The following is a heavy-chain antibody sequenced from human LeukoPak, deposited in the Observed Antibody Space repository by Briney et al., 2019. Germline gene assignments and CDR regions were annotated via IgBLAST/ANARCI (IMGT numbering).Heavy chain of an antibody. V-gene: IGHV1-8*01. J-gene: IGHJ6*03. CDR3: ARGEDIVVVPAASLATYYYYYMDV. D-gene: IGHD2-2*01. CDR2: MNPNSGYT. Sequence: ASVKVSCKASGYTFTSYDFNWVRQATGQGLEWMGWMNPNSGYTGYAQSFQGRVTMTRNTSINTAYMELSSLRSEDTAVYYCARGEDIVVVPAASLATYYYYYMDVWGKGTTVTVSS. CDR1: GYTFTSYD.